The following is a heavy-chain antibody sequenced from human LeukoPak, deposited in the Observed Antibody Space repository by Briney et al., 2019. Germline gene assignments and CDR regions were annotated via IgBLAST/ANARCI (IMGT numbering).Heavy chain of an antibody. J-gene: IGHJ5*02. CDR1: GYTFTGYY. V-gene: IGHV1-2*02. Sequence: ASVKVSCKASGYTFTGYYMHWVRQAPGQGLEWMGWINPNSGGTNYAQKFQGRVTMTRDTSISTAYMELSRLRSDDTAVYYCAREYIAAAGTSVHWFDPWGQRTLVTVSS. D-gene: IGHD6-13*01. CDR2: INPNSGGT. CDR3: AREYIAAAGTSVHWFDP.